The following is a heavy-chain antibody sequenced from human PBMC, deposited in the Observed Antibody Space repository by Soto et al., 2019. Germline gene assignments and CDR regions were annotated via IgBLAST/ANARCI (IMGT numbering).Heavy chain of an antibody. J-gene: IGHJ4*02. D-gene: IGHD3-16*01. CDR2: IYYSGST. V-gene: IGHV4-61*01. CDR1: GVSVSSGSYY. Sequence: QVQLQESGPGLVKPSETLSLTCTVSGVSVSSGSYYWSWLRQPPGKGLEWIGYIYYSGSTNYSPSLKSRVTISVDTSKNQFSLRLSSVTAADTAVYSCARDRRGVDYWGQGPLVTVSS. CDR3: ARDRRGVDY.